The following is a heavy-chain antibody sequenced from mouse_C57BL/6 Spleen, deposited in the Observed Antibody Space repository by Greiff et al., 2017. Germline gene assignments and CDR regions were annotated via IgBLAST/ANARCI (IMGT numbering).Heavy chain of an antibody. V-gene: IGHV5-17*01. CDR1: GFTFSDYG. CDR3: ARRGYSNYVCDY. D-gene: IGHD2-5*01. CDR2: ISSGSSTI. Sequence: EVKVEESGGGLVKPGGSLKLSCAASGFTFSDYGMHWVRQAPEKGLEWVAYISSGSSTIYYADTVKGRFTISRDNAKNTLFLQMTSLRSEDTAMDYCARRGYSNYVCDYWGQGTTLTVSA. J-gene: IGHJ2*01.